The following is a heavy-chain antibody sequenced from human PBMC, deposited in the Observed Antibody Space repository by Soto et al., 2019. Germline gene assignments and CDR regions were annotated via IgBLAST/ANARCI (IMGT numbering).Heavy chain of an antibody. J-gene: IGHJ6*02. CDR3: ARGDWDYFDYGMDV. D-gene: IGHD3-9*01. Sequence: SETLSLTCAVYGGSFSGYYWSGIRQPPGKGLEWIGEINHSGRTNYNPSRKRRVTISVDTSKNPFYLKMSSVTAADTAVYYCARGDWDYFDYGMDVWGQGPTVT. CDR1: GGSFSGYY. CDR2: INHSGRT. V-gene: IGHV4-34*01.